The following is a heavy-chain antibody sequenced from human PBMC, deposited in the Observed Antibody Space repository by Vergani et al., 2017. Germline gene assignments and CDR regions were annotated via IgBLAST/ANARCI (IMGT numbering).Heavy chain of an antibody. CDR3: VKDSGEQLGRYYYYYYMDV. CDR2: ISGSSSYV. D-gene: IGHD6-6*01. V-gene: IGHV3-21*02. Sequence: EVQLVESGGGLVKPGGSLRLSCAASGFSFSSYSMNWVRQAPGKGLEWVASISGSSSYVFYRDSVEGRFTISRDNSKNTLYLQMNSLRVEDTAVYYCVKDSGEQLGRYYYYYYMDVWGKGTTVTVSS. J-gene: IGHJ6*03. CDR1: GFSFSSYS.